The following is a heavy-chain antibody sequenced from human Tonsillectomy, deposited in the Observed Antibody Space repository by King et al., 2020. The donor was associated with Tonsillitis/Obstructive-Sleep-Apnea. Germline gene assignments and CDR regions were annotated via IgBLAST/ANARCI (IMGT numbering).Heavy chain of an antibody. J-gene: IGHJ4*02. V-gene: IGHV4-4*02. CDR2: IYHVGST. D-gene: IGHD3-3*01. CDR1: GGSISSSNW. Sequence: QLQESGPGLVKPSGTLSLTCAVSGGSISSSNWWRWVRQPPGKGLEWIGDIYHVGSTNYNPSLKSRVTISVDKSKNQFSLKLSSVTAADTAVYYCARGPGFLEWLSPVWGQGTLVTVSS. CDR3: ARGPGFLEWLSPV.